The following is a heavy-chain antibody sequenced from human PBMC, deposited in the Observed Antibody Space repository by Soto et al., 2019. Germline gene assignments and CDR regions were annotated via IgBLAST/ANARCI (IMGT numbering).Heavy chain of an antibody. D-gene: IGHD2-2*01. CDR3: AREVVPAATAPNYYGMDV. Sequence: ASVKVSCKASGYTFTGYYMHWVRQAPGRGLEWMGWINPNSGGTNYAQKFQGWVTMTRDTSISTAYMELSRLRSDDTAVYYCAREVVPAATAPNYYGMDVWGQGTTVTVSS. CDR2: INPNSGGT. V-gene: IGHV1-2*04. J-gene: IGHJ6*02. CDR1: GYTFTGYY.